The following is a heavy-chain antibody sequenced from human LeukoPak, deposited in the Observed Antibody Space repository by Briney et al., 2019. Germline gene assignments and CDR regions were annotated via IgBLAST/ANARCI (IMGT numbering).Heavy chain of an antibody. Sequence: PETLSLTCAVSGGSFSGYYWSWIRQPPGKGLEWIGEINHSGSTNYNPSLKSRVTISVDTSKNQFSLQLSSVTAADTAVYYCASQVGATTLDYWGQGTLGTVSS. D-gene: IGHD1-26*01. CDR1: GGSFSGYY. V-gene: IGHV4-34*01. J-gene: IGHJ4*02. CDR3: ASQVGATTLDY. CDR2: INHSGST.